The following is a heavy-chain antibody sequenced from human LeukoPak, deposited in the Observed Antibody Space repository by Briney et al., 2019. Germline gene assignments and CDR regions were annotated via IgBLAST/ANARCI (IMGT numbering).Heavy chain of an antibody. CDR1: GFTFSSYG. CDR2: IWYDGSNK. V-gene: IGHV3-33*01. D-gene: IGHD3-9*01. CDR3: ARAEYYDILTGYHFYFDY. Sequence: PGGFLRLSCAASGFTFSSYGMHWVRQAPGKGLEWVAVIWYDGSNKYYADSVKGRFTISRDNSKNMLYLQMNSLRAEDTAVYYCARAEYYDILTGYHFYFDYWGQGTLVTVSS. J-gene: IGHJ4*02.